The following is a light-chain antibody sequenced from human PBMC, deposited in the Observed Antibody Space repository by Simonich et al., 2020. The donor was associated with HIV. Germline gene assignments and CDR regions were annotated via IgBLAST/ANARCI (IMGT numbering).Light chain of an antibody. J-gene: IGKJ2*01. CDR3: QQYNNWPLF. CDR2: GAS. V-gene: IGKV3-15*01. CDR1: QSVGGN. Sequence: RATLSSSARQSVGGNCACVQPKPGQAPRLLIYGASTRATGSPARFSGSGSGTEFTLTITSMQAEDFAVYYCQQYNNWPLFFGQGTKVEIK.